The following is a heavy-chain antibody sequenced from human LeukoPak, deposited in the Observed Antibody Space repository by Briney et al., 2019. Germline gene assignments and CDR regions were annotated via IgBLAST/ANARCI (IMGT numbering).Heavy chain of an antibody. CDR2: LDPRDSYT. V-gene: IGHV5-10-1*01. CDR3: ARYPLSGGSTYDAFDI. D-gene: IGHD2-15*01. CDR1: GSSFTSYW. Sequence: GASLKISSEGSGSSFTSYWINWLRQMPGKGLEWMGRLDPRDSYTNYSPSFQGHVAISADKSISTAYLRWSSLQASDTAMYYCARYPLSGGSTYDAFDIWGQGTMVTVFS. J-gene: IGHJ3*02.